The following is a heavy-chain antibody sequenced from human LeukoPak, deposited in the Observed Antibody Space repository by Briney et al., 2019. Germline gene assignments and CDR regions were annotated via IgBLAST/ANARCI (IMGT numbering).Heavy chain of an antibody. Sequence: SETLSLTCTVSGGSISSYYWSWIRQPPGKRLEWIGYIYYSGSTNYNPSLKSRVTISVDTSKNQFSLKLSSVTAADTAVYYCARRGGVTFFDYWGQGTLVTVSS. CDR2: IYYSGST. V-gene: IGHV4-59*08. J-gene: IGHJ4*02. CDR3: ARRGGVTFFDY. CDR1: GGSISSYY. D-gene: IGHD2-8*01.